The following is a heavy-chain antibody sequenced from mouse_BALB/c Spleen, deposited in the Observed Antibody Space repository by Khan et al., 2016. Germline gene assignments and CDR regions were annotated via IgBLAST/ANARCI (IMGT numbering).Heavy chain of an antibody. Sequence: QVRLQQSGAELARPGASVKLSCKASGYTFTTYWMQWVKQRPGQGLEWIGTIYPGDGDTRYNQKFKGKATLTADKSSSTAYMELSSLASEDSAVYYCARVRGNYEGTDYWGQGTTLTVSS. D-gene: IGHD2-1*01. CDR3: ARVRGNYEGTDY. V-gene: IGHV1-87*01. J-gene: IGHJ2*01. CDR2: IYPGDGDT. CDR1: GYTFTTYW.